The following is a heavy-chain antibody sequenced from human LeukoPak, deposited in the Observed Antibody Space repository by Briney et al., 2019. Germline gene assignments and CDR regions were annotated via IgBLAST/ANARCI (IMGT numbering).Heavy chain of an antibody. Sequence: SETLSLTCPVSGGSISSGSYYGSWIRQPAGKGLEWIGRIYTSGSTNYNPSLKSRVTISVDTSKNQFSLKLSSVTAADTAVYYCARGRRYCSSTSCYPQDMDVWGKGTTVTVSS. J-gene: IGHJ6*03. V-gene: IGHV4-61*02. D-gene: IGHD2-2*01. CDR2: IYTSGST. CDR1: GGSISSGSYY. CDR3: ARGRRYCSSTSCYPQDMDV.